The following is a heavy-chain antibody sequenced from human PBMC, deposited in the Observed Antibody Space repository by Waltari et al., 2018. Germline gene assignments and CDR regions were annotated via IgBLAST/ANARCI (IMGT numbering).Heavy chain of an antibody. Sequence: EVQLLESGGGLIQPGGSLRLSCAASGFSFSNHGMSWVRQAPGKGPEWVASISSSGSSTFYADSVKGRFTISRDNSKNMIYLQMNSLGAEDAAVYYCAKIAQMGRWYFALWGRGTLVTVSS. CDR2: ISSSGSST. CDR3: AKIAQMGRWYFAL. D-gene: IGHD2-8*01. CDR1: GFSFSNHG. J-gene: IGHJ2*01. V-gene: IGHV3-23*01.